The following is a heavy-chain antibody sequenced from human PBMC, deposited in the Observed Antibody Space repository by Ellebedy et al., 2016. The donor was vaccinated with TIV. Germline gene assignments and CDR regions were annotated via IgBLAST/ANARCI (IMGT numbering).Heavy chain of an antibody. CDR1: GFTFSSYA. J-gene: IGHJ6*02. CDR3: ANPLFSFSYGMDV. V-gene: IGHV3-23*01. Sequence: GESLKISCAASGFTFSSYAMSWVRQAPGKGLEWVATISGGGGSTHYADSVKGRFTISRDNSKNTLYLQMNSVRAEDTAVYSCANPLFSFSYGMDVWGQGTTVTVSS. D-gene: IGHD2/OR15-2a*01. CDR2: ISGGGGST.